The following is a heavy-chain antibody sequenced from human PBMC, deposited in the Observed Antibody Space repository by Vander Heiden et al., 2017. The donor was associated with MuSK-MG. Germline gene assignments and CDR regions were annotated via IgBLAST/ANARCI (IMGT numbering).Heavy chain of an antibody. D-gene: IGHD4-4*01. Sequence: QVQLQESGPGLVKPSETLSLTCTVSGGSISSYYWSWIRQPPGKGLEWIGYIYYSGSTNYNPSLKSRVTISVDTSKNQFSLKLSSVTAADTAVYYCARVVIPVTNYYYYMDVWGKGTTVTVSS. CDR1: GGSISSYY. CDR2: IYYSGST. V-gene: IGHV4-59*01. J-gene: IGHJ6*03. CDR3: ARVVIPVTNYYYYMDV.